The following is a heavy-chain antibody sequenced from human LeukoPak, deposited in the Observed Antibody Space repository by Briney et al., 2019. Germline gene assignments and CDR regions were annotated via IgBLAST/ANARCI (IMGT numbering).Heavy chain of an antibody. D-gene: IGHD3-22*01. CDR1: GFTVSSNY. CDR2: INWNGGST. J-gene: IGHJ3*02. V-gene: IGHV3-20*04. Sequence: GGSLRLSCAASGFTVSSNYMSWVRQAPGKGLEWVSSINWNGGSTGYADSVKGRFTISRDNAKNSLFLQMNSLRAEDTALYYCARDRGPYDSSGYYPYDAFDIWGQGTMVTVSS. CDR3: ARDRGPYDSSGYYPYDAFDI.